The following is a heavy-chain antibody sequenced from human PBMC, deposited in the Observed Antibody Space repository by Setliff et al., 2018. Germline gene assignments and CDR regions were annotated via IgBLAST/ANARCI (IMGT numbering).Heavy chain of an antibody. CDR1: GFTFSSYW. V-gene: IGHV3-7*01. CDR3: TRDINWNFFDY. CDR2: IKQDGSEK. D-gene: IGHD1-20*01. Sequence: GGSLRLSCAASGFTFSSYWMSWVRQAPGKGLEWVSNIKQDGSEKHYVDSVKGRFTISRDNAKNSLYLQLNSLRAEDTAVYYCTRDINWNFFDYWGQGALVTVSS. J-gene: IGHJ4*02.